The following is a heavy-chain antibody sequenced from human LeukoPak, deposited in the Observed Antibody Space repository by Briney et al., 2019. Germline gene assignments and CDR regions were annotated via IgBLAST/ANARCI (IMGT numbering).Heavy chain of an antibody. CDR3: AKGGGSYGSGSYYYLDY. V-gene: IGHV3-23*01. J-gene: IGHJ4*02. D-gene: IGHD3-10*01. Sequence: GGSLRLTCAASGFTFSSYAMSWVRQAPGKGLEWVSAISGSGGSTYYADSVKGRFTISRDNSKNTLYLQMNSLRAEDTAVYYCAKGGGSYGSGSYYYLDYWGQGTLVTVSS. CDR2: ISGSGGST. CDR1: GFTFSSYA.